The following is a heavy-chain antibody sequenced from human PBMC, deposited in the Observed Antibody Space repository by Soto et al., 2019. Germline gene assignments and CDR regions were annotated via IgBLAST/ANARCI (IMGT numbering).Heavy chain of an antibody. CDR2: IYYSGST. Sequence: PSETLSLTCTVSGGSISSGGYYWSWIRQHPGKGLEWIGYIYYSGSTYYNPSLKSRVTISVDTSKNQFSLKLSSVTAADTAVYYCARGYNWNPTNYYFDYWGQGTLVTVS. D-gene: IGHD1-20*01. CDR1: GGSISSGGYY. CDR3: ARGYNWNPTNYYFDY. J-gene: IGHJ4*02. V-gene: IGHV4-31*03.